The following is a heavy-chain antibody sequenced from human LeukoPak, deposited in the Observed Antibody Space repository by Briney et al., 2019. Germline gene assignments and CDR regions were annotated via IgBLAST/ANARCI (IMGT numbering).Heavy chain of an antibody. J-gene: IGHJ4*02. Sequence: GASVKVSCKASGYTFTSYYMHWVRQAPGQGLEWMGWINTNTGNPTYAQGFTGRFVFSLDTSVSTAYLQISSLKAEDTAVYYCARGDLRSPIQNWGQGTLVTVSS. V-gene: IGHV7-4-1*02. CDR1: GYTFTSYY. CDR2: INTNTGNP. D-gene: IGHD4-17*01. CDR3: ARGDLRSPIQN.